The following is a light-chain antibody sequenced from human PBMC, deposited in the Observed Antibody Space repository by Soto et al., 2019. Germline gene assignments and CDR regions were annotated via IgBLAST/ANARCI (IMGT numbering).Light chain of an antibody. V-gene: IGLV1-44*01. CDR1: SSNIGINT. J-gene: IGLJ1*01. CDR3: AAWDDSLNGPV. CDR2: SSN. Sequence: QSVLTQPPSASGTPGQRVTISCSGSSSNIGINTVNWYQQLPGTAPKLRIYSSNQRPSGVPDRFSGSKSGTSASLAISGLQSEDEADYYCAAWDDSLNGPVFGTGTMVTVL.